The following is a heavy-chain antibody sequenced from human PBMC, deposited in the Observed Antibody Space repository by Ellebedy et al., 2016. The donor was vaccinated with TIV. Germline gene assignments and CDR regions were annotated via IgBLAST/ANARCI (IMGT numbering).Heavy chain of an antibody. J-gene: IGHJ3*02. Sequence: ASVKVSCKASGYSCTSYYLHWVRQAPGQGHEWMGMINPGGGGTNIGQKFQGRVTMTRDTSTSIGYMELSSLRSEDTAVYYCARPSPNYDILTGYYSIDAFDIWGQGTMVTVSS. CDR1: GYSCTSYY. CDR3: ARPSPNYDILTGYYSIDAFDI. CDR2: INPGGGGT. D-gene: IGHD3-9*01. V-gene: IGHV1-46*01.